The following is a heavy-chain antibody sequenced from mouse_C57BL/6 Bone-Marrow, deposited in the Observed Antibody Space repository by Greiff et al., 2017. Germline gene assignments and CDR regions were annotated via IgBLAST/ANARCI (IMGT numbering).Heavy chain of an antibody. CDR2: ILPGSGST. D-gene: IGHD1-1*01. V-gene: IGHV1-9*01. CDR3: ARGPTYGSSYPYAMDY. J-gene: IGHJ4*01. Sequence: VQLQQSGAELMKPGASVKLSCKATGYTFTGYWIEWVKQRPGHGLEWIGEILPGSGSTNYNEKFKGKATFTADTSSNTAYMQLSSLTTEDSAIYYCARGPTYGSSYPYAMDYWGQGTSVTVSS. CDR1: GYTFTGYW.